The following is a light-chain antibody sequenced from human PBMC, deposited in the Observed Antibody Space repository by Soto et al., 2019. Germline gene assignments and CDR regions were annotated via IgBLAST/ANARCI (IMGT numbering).Light chain of an antibody. CDR1: QSVSSTY. CDR2: GAS. Sequence: EIVLTQSPGTLSLSPGERATLSCRASQSVSSTYLAWYQQKPGQAPRLLVYGASSRATGIPDRFSGFGSGTDFTLTISRLEPEDFAVYFCQQYGSSPITFGQGTRLEIK. V-gene: IGKV3-20*01. CDR3: QQYGSSPIT. J-gene: IGKJ5*01.